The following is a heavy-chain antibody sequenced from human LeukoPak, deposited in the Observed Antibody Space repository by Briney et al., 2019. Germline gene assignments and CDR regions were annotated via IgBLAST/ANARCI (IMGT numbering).Heavy chain of an antibody. CDR2: IYYSGST. J-gene: IGHJ4*02. Sequence: SETLSLTCTVSGGSISSYYWSWIRQPPGKGLEWIGYIYYSGSTNYNPSLKSRVTISVDTSKNQFSLKLSSVTAADTAVYYCARKHTYYYDSSGYGYWGQGTLVTVSS. CDR3: ARKHTYYYDSSGYGY. CDR1: GGSISSYY. D-gene: IGHD3-22*01. V-gene: IGHV4-59*12.